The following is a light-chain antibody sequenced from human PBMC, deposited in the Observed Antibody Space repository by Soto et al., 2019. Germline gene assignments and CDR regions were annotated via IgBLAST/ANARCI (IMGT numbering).Light chain of an antibody. CDR3: TSYTTSSTIV. Sequence: QSVLTQPASVSGSPGQSITISCTGTSSDVGGYNYVSWYQQYPGKSPKLMIYDVSNRPSGVSNRFSGSKSGNTASLTISGLQAEDEADYYCTSYTTSSTIVFGTGTKLTVL. CDR1: SSDVGGYNY. CDR2: DVS. V-gene: IGLV2-14*01. J-gene: IGLJ1*01.